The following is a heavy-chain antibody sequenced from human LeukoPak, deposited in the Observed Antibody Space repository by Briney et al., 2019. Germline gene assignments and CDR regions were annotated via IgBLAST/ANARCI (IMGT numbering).Heavy chain of an antibody. CDR2: ISTYNGNT. CDR3: ARLYDILTADPLAYFDY. D-gene: IGHD3-9*01. CDR1: GYTFTSYG. V-gene: IGHV1-18*01. Sequence: ASVKVSCKASGYTFTSYGISWVRQAPGQGLEWMGWISTYNGNTNYAQKLQGRVTMTTDTSTSTAYMELRSLRSDDTAVYYCARLYDILTADPLAYFDYWGQGTLVTVSS. J-gene: IGHJ4*02.